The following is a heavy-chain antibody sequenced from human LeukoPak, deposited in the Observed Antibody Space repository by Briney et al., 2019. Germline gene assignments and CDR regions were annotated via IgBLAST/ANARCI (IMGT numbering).Heavy chain of an antibody. CDR2: ISSGGTSI. CDR3: AKRGGANPIDY. D-gene: IGHD4/OR15-4a*01. V-gene: IGHV3-48*01. Sequence: PGGSLRLSCAASGFTFSSYSMNWVRQAPGKGLEWVSYISSGGTSIYYADSVKGRFTASRDSSKNTLFLQMNNLRAEDTAVYYCAKRGGANPIDYWGQGTLVTVSS. CDR1: GFTFSSYS. J-gene: IGHJ4*02.